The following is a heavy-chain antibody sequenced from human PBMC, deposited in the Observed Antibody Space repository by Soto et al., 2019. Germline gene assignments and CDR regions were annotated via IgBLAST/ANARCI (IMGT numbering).Heavy chain of an antibody. Sequence: QVQLQESGPGLVKPSETLSLTCTVSGGSVSSHYWSWIRQPPGKGLEWIGFIYNSGTTYYNPSLKSRGTLSVDTSENQFSLKLNSVTAADTAVYYCARGRGGSPAYDYWGQGTLVTVSS. D-gene: IGHD1-26*01. J-gene: IGHJ4*02. CDR3: ARGRGGSPAYDY. V-gene: IGHV4-59*02. CDR2: IYNSGTT. CDR1: GGSVSSHY.